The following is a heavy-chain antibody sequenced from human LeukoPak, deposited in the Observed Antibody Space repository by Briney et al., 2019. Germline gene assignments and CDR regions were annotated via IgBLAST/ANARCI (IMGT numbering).Heavy chain of an antibody. D-gene: IGHD3-10*01. J-gene: IGHJ4*02. CDR2: ISGSGSDI. V-gene: IGHV3-11*01. CDR3: ATGSQIREADY. CDR1: GFILSDRY. Sequence: PGGPLRLSCAASGFILSDRYMAWIRQAPGKGLEWLSYISGSGSDINYADSVKGRFTISRDNAKNSLYLQMNSLRAKDTAVYYCATGSQIREADYWGQGTLVTVSS.